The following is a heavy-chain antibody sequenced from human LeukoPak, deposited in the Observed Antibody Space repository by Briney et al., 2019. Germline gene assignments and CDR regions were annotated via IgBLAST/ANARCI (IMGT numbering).Heavy chain of an antibody. J-gene: IGHJ4*02. Sequence: PGGSLRLSCAASGFSFSTYSFSWVRQAPGKGLEWVSGISASGGDTFYADSVKGRFTISRDNSKNTLSLQMSSLRAEDTAVYYCATDRGWRTSGYYLYYFEYWGQGTLVTYSS. D-gene: IGHD3-3*01. CDR1: GFSFSTYS. CDR2: ISASGGDT. CDR3: ATDRGWRTSGYYLYYFEY. V-gene: IGHV3-23*01.